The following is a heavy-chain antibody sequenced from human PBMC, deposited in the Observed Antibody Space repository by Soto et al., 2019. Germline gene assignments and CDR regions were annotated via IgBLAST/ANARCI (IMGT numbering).Heavy chain of an antibody. Sequence: ASVKVSCKASGGTFSSYAISWVRQAPGQGLEWMGGIIPIFGTANYAQKFQGRVTITADESTSTAYMELSSLRSEDTAVYYCARERGPPREDNWNDERYYYYYGMDVWGQGTTVTVSS. J-gene: IGHJ6*02. CDR2: IIPIFGTA. D-gene: IGHD1-1*01. CDR1: GGTFSSYA. V-gene: IGHV1-69*13. CDR3: ARERGPPREDNWNDERYYYYYGMDV.